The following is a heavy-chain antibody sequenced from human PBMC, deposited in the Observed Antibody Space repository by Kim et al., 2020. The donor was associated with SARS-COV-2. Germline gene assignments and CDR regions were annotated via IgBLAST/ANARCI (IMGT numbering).Heavy chain of an antibody. CDR3: AKDIHGRHYGMDV. J-gene: IGHJ6*02. D-gene: IGHD2-21*01. V-gene: IGHV3-30*02. Sequence: YADSVKGRFTISRDNSKNTLYLQMNSLRAEDTAVYYCAKDIHGRHYGMDVWGQGTTVTVSS.